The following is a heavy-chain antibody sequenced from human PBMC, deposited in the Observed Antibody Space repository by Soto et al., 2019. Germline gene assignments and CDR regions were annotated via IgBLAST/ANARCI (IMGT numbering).Heavy chain of an antibody. CDR2: ITATGDRT. D-gene: IGHD3-22*01. CDR3: ASMSGYFEY. Sequence: PGGSLRLSCADSGFRFSSYSRSWLRQTPGKGLEWVAAITATGDRTYYADSVTGRFTISRDNSEKTHYLQMTSLRAEDTAMYYCASMSGYFEYWGQGTPVTVSS. J-gene: IGHJ4*02. V-gene: IGHV3-23*01. CDR1: GFRFSSYS.